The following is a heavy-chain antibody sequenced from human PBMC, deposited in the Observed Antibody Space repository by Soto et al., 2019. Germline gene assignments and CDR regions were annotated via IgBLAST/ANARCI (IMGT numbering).Heavy chain of an antibody. D-gene: IGHD4-17*01. J-gene: IGHJ4*02. CDR2: IKSSTDGGTA. V-gene: IGHV3-15*07. Sequence: EVQLVESGGGFVESGGSLRLSCAASGFSFKDAWMTWVRQAPGKGLEWVGRIKSSTDGGTADYGAAVKGRFTMSRDNSNNTLYLQMDSLGPEDTAVYYCAKDRWGDFGDLNLPGYWGQGTLVTVSS. CDR3: AKDRWGDFGDLNLPGY. CDR1: GFSFKDAW.